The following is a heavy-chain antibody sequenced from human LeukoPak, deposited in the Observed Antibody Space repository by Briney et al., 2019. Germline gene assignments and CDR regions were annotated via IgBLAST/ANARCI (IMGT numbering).Heavy chain of an antibody. D-gene: IGHD6-6*01. CDR3: SRERLLSAARHFDH. Sequence: PGGSLSLSCAASEFAFDDYWMAWVRQAPGRRLEWVSNINRDESEKYYVDSVKGRFTISRDNAKNSLFLQINSLTAEDTAVYYCSRERLLSAARHFDHWGQGTLVTVSS. CDR2: INRDESEK. J-gene: IGHJ4*02. CDR1: EFAFDDYW. V-gene: IGHV3-7*01.